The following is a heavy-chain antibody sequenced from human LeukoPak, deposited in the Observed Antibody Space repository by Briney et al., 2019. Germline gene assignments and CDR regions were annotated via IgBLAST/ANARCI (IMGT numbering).Heavy chain of an antibody. CDR2: ISGSGGST. CDR3: AREAAYYDILTGYSRYNWFDP. Sequence: GGSLRLSCAASGFTFSSYAMSWVRQAPGKGLEWVSAISGSGGSTYYADSVKGRFTISRDNSKNTLYLQMNSLRAEDTAVYYCAREAAYYDILTGYSRYNWFDPWGQGTLVTVSS. D-gene: IGHD3-9*01. V-gene: IGHV3-23*01. J-gene: IGHJ5*02. CDR1: GFTFSSYA.